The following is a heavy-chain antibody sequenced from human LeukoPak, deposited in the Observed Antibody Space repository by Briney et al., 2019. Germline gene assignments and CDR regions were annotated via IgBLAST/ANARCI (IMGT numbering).Heavy chain of an antibody. V-gene: IGHV1-2*02. Sequence: ASVKVSCKASGYTFTGYYMHWVRQAPGQGLEWLGWINPNSGGTNYAQKFQGRVTMTRDTSISTAYMELSRLRSDDTAVYYCARDLASTSYCSLEVDNWGQGTLVTVSS. CDR2: INPNSGGT. J-gene: IGHJ4*02. D-gene: IGHD6-6*01. CDR1: GYTFTGYY. CDR3: ARDLASTSYCSLEVDN.